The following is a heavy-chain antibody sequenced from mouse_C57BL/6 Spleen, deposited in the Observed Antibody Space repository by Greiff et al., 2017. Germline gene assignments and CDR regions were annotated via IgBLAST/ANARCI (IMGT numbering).Heavy chain of an antibody. Sequence: VQLQQSGAELVKPGASVKLSCTASGFNIKDYYMHWVKQRTEQGLEWIGRIDPEDGETKYDPKFQGKATITADTSSNTAYLQLSSLTSEDTAVYYCALGAVDGYYFDYWGQGTSLTVSS. D-gene: IGHD2-3*01. CDR1: GFNIKDYY. J-gene: IGHJ2*02. CDR2: IDPEDGET. V-gene: IGHV14-2*01. CDR3: ALGAVDGYYFDY.